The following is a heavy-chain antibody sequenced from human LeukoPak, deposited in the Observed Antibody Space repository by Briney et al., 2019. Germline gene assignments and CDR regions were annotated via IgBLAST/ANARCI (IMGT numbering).Heavy chain of an antibody. J-gene: IGHJ3*02. CDR1: GFTFSSYS. V-gene: IGHV3-21*01. D-gene: IGHD5-12*01. CDR2: ISSSSSYI. CDR3: ARDLGGYVYGAFDI. Sequence: GGSLRLSCAASGFTFSSYSMNWVRQAPGKGLEWVSSISSSSSYIYYADSVKGRFTISRDNAKNSLYLLMNSLRAEDTAVYYCARDLGGYVYGAFDIWGQGTMVTVSS.